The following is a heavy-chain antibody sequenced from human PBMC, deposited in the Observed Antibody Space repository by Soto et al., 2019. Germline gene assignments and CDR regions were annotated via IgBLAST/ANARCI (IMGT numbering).Heavy chain of an antibody. Sequence: PGGSLRLSCAASGFTFSSYAMSWVRQAPGKGLEWVSAISGSGGSTYYADSVKGRFTISRDNSKNTLYLQMNSLRAEDTAVYYCANGYCSGGSCRNPNWFDPWGQGTLVTVSS. J-gene: IGHJ5*02. CDR3: ANGYCSGGSCRNPNWFDP. CDR1: GFTFSSYA. CDR2: ISGSGGST. D-gene: IGHD2-15*01. V-gene: IGHV3-23*01.